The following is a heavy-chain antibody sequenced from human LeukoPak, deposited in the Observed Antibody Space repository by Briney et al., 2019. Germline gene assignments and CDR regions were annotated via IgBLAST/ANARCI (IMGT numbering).Heavy chain of an antibody. CDR3: ARDDPSIAVTGTGNWFDP. CDR1: GYTFTSYG. Sequence: EASVNVSCKASGYTFTSYGISWVRQAPGQGLESMGWISAYNGNTNYAQKLQGRVTMTTDTSTSTAYMELRSLRSDDTAVYYCARDDPSIAVTGTGNWFDPWGQGTLVTVSS. V-gene: IGHV1-18*01. CDR2: ISAYNGNT. J-gene: IGHJ5*02. D-gene: IGHD6-19*01.